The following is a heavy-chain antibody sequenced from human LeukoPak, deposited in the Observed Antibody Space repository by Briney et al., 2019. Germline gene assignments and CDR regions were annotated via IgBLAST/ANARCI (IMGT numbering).Heavy chain of an antibody. D-gene: IGHD2-2*01. J-gene: IGHJ4*02. CDR1: GFTFSSYA. Sequence: GRSLRLSCAASGFTFSSYAMHWVRQAPGRGLEWVAVISYDGSNKYYADSVKGRFTISRDNSKNTLYLQMNSLRAEDTAVYYCARFQYCSSTSCSGSDYWGQGTLVTVSS. CDR3: ARFQYCSSTSCSGSDY. V-gene: IGHV3-30-3*01. CDR2: ISYDGSNK.